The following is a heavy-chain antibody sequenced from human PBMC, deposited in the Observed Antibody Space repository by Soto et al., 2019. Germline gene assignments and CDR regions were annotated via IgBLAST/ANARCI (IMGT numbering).Heavy chain of an antibody. Sequence: EVQLVESGGGLVQPGGSLRLSCAASGFDFTNSWMHWVHQAPGKGLVWVSHVNSDGSITTYADSVKGRFTISRDNAKNQVYLQMNSLRVEDTAVYFCTRDQRYSSAVWGQGTLVTVSS. D-gene: IGHD5-18*01. V-gene: IGHV3-74*01. CDR2: VNSDGSIT. CDR3: TRDQRYSSAV. CDR1: GFDFTNSW. J-gene: IGHJ4*02.